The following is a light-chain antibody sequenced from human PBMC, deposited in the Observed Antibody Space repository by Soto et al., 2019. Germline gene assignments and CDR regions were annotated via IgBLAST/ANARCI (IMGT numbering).Light chain of an antibody. CDR2: EVS. CDR3: TSYAGDTSLGV. CDR1: SSDVGGYNY. J-gene: IGLJ3*02. V-gene: IGLV2-8*01. Sequence: QSVLTQPPSASGSPGQSVTISCTGTSSDVGGYNYVPWYQQHPGKAPKLMIYEVSKRPSGVPDRFSGSKSGNTASLTVSGLQAEDEADYYCTSYAGDTSLGVLGGGTKLTVL.